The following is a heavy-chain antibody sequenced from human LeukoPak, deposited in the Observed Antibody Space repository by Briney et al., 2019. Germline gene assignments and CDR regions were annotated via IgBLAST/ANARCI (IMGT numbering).Heavy chain of an antibody. J-gene: IGHJ4*02. V-gene: IGHV4-34*01. CDR1: GGSFSGYY. Sequence: PSETLSLTCAVYGGSFSGYYWSWIRQPPGKGLEWIGEINHSGSTNYNPSLKSRVTTSVDTSKNQFSLKLSSVTAADTAVYYCARGRNILRIAAAGQIDYWGQGTLVTVSS. CDR3: ARGRNILRIAAAGQIDY. D-gene: IGHD6-13*01. CDR2: INHSGST.